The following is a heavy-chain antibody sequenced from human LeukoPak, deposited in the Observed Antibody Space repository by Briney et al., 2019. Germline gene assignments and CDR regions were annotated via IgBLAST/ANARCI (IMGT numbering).Heavy chain of an antibody. CDR3: ARGNFYSSSWDFDY. J-gene: IGHJ4*02. Sequence: ASVKVSCKASGGTFSSYAISWVRQAPGQGLEWMGGIIPIFGTANYAQKFQGRVTITRNTSISTAYMELSSLRSEDTAVYYCARGNFYSSSWDFDYWGQGTLVTVSS. CDR1: GGTFSSYA. CDR2: IIPIFGTA. V-gene: IGHV1-69*05. D-gene: IGHD6-13*01.